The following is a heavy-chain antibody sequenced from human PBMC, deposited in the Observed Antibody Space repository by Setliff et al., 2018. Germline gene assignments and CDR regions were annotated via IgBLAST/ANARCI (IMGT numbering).Heavy chain of an antibody. D-gene: IGHD3-10*01. Sequence: SETLSLTCIVSGASISSDGYYWSWIRQHPGKGLEWIGYIFYSGDTKSNPSLKSRVTMSVDTSKNQFSLQLSSVTAADTAVYYCARDRTYYGSGTYTRWFDYWGQGTLVTVSS. CDR1: GASISSDGYY. CDR3: ARDRTYYGSGTYTRWFDY. CDR2: IFYSGDT. J-gene: IGHJ4*02. V-gene: IGHV4-61*08.